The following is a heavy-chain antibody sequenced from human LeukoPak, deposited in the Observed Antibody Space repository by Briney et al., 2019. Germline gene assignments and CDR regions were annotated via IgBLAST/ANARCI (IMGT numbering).Heavy chain of an antibody. V-gene: IGHV3-21*04. J-gene: IGHJ4*02. CDR3: ARLGRFFDWLLPDY. CDR2: ISSSSSYI. D-gene: IGHD3-9*01. CDR1: GFTFSSYS. Sequence: KSGGSLRLSCAASGFTFSSYSMNWVRQAPGKGLEWVSSISSSSSYIYYADSVKGRFTISRDNSENTPYLQMNSLRAEDTAVYYCARLGRFFDWLLPDYWGQGTLVTVSS.